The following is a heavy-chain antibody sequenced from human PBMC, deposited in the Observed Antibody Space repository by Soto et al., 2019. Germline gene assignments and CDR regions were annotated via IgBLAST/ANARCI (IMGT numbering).Heavy chain of an antibody. CDR1: GYTLINYD. CDR2: MNPGSGKT. CDR3: ARMTSSGTLNWVGP. V-gene: IGHV1-8*02. J-gene: IGHJ5*02. Sequence: ASVKVSCKASGYTLINYDISWVRQATGQGLEGMGWMNPGSGKTGYANKFQGRVTMTRDASTSTAHLELSSLTSEDTAVYYCARMTSSGTLNWVGPWGQRALVSVSS.